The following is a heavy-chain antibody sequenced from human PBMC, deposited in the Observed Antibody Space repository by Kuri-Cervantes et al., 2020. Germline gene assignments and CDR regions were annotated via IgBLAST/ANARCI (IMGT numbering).Heavy chain of an antibody. CDR3: ARVSGTYSYNAFDY. V-gene: IGHV3-30*07. D-gene: IGHD3-3*01. CDR1: GYTFISYA. CDR2: ISYDGSNK. Sequence: GESLKISCAGSGYTFISYAMHWVRQAPGKGLEWVAVISYDGSNKDYADSVKGRFTISRDNAKNTLYLQMNSLRAEDTALYYCARVSGTYSYNAFDYWGQGTLVTVSS. J-gene: IGHJ4*02.